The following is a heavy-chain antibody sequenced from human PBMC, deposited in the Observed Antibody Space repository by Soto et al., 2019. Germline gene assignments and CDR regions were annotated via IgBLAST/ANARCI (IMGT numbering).Heavy chain of an antibody. J-gene: IGHJ5*02. CDR2: IYYSGST. V-gene: IGHV4-39*07. CDR3: ARKYCSGGSCYENWFDP. CDR1: GGSISSSSYY. D-gene: IGHD2-15*01. Sequence: PSETLSLTCTVCGGSISSSSYYWGWIRQPPGKGLEWIGSIYYSGSTYYNPSLKSRVTISVDTSKNQFSLKLSPVTAADTAVYYCARKYCSGGSCYENWFDPWGQGTLVTVSS.